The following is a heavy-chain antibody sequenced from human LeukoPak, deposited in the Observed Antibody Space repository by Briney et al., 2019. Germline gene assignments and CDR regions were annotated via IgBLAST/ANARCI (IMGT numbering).Heavy chain of an antibody. CDR1: GGTFSSYA. CDR3: ARGVLRSGSSYESPAHDAFDI. V-gene: IGHV1-69*06. CDR2: IIPIFGTA. Sequence: ASVKVSCKASGGTFSSYAISWVRQAPGQGLEWMGGIIPIFGTANYAQKFQGRVTITADKSTGTAYMELSSLRSDDTAVYYRARGVLRSGSSYESPAHDAFDIWGQGTMVTVSS. D-gene: IGHD1-26*01. J-gene: IGHJ3*02.